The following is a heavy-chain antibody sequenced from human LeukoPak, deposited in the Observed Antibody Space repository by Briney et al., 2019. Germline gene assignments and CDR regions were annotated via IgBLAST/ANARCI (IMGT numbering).Heavy chain of an antibody. J-gene: IGHJ3*02. Sequence: SETLSLTCTVSGGSISSYYWSWIRQPPGKGLEWIGYIYYSGSTNYNPSLKSRVTISVDTSKNQFSLKLSSVTAADTAVYYCARDGGSYFVDAFDIWGQGIMVTVSS. V-gene: IGHV4-59*01. D-gene: IGHD1-26*01. CDR3: ARDGGSYFVDAFDI. CDR2: IYYSGST. CDR1: GGSISSYY.